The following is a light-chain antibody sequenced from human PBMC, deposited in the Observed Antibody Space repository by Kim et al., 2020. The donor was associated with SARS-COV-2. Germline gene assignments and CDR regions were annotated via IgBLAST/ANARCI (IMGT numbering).Light chain of an antibody. CDR1: QDIDVH. CDR3: QQYDEVPRT. Sequence: SASIGDGVTITCQASQDIDVHLNWYQQRPGKAPKLLMYDVSSLYTGVPLRFTGDGVGTHFTLTITNLQPEDIATYYCQQYDEVPRTFGQGTKLEI. V-gene: IGKV1-33*01. CDR2: DVS. J-gene: IGKJ2*02.